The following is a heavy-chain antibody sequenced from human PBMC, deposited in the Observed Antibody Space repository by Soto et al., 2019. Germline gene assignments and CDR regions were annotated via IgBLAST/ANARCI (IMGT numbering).Heavy chain of an antibody. Sequence: GGSLRLSCAASGFTFSDYYMSWIRQAPGKGLEWVSYISSSGSTIYYADSVKGRFTISRDNAKNSLYLQMNSLRAEDTAVYYCARDRRGVVVPAAIFFDWYFDLWGRGTLVTVSS. CDR3: ARDRRGVVVPAAIFFDWYFDL. D-gene: IGHD2-2*01. V-gene: IGHV3-11*01. CDR2: ISSSGSTI. J-gene: IGHJ2*01. CDR1: GFTFSDYY.